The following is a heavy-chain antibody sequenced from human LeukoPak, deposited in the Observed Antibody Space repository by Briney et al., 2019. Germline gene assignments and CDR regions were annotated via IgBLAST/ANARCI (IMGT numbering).Heavy chain of an antibody. CDR3: ARDSRSGELPADY. CDR2: INPSGGST. Sequence: ASVKVSCKASGYTFTSYYMHWVRQAPGQGLEWMGIINPSGGSTGYAQKFQGRVTMTRDMSTSTVYMELSSLRSEDTAVYYCARDSRSGELPADYWGQGTLVTVSS. CDR1: GYTFTSYY. D-gene: IGHD3-16*01. V-gene: IGHV1-46*01. J-gene: IGHJ4*02.